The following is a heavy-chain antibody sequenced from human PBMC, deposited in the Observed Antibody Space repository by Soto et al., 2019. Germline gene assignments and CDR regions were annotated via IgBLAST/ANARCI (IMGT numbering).Heavy chain of an antibody. Sequence: SETLSPTCAVSGGSISSSNWWSWVRQPPGKGLEWIGEIYHSGSTNYNPSLKSRVTISVDKSKNQFSLKLSSVTAADTAVYYCARVYYDFWSGPYGMDVWGQGTTVTVSS. V-gene: IGHV4-4*02. CDR3: ARVYYDFWSGPYGMDV. CDR1: GGSISSSNW. D-gene: IGHD3-3*01. J-gene: IGHJ6*02. CDR2: IYHSGST.